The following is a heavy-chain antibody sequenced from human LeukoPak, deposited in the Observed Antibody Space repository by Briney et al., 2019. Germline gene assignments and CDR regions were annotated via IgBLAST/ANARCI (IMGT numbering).Heavy chain of an antibody. J-gene: IGHJ4*02. D-gene: IGHD3-9*01. CDR1: GYTFTSYG. CDR2: ISAYNGNT. Sequence: ASVKVSCKASGYTFTSYGISWVRQAPGQGLEWMGWISAYNGNTNYAQKLQGRVTMTTDTSTSTAYMELRSLRSDDTAVHYCARALPPYYDILTGYHDYWGQGALVTVSS. CDR3: ARALPPYYDILTGYHDY. V-gene: IGHV1-18*01.